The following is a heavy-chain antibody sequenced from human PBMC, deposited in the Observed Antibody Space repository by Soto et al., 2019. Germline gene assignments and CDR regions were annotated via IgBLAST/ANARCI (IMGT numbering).Heavy chain of an antibody. J-gene: IGHJ4*02. CDR2: ISYDGSYK. V-gene: IGHV3-30-3*01. CDR3: ARAYEGDYFAY. CDR1: GFTFSSYA. Sequence: QVQLVESGGGVVQPGRSLRLSCAASGFTFSSYAMHWVRQAPGKGLEWGAVISYDGSYKYYADSVKGRFTISRDNSKNTLYLQMNSLRAEDTAVYYCARAYEGDYFAYWGQGTLVTVSS. D-gene: IGHD3-16*01.